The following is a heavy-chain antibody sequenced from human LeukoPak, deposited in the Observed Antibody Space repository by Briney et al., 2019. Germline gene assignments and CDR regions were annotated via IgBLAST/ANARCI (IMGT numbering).Heavy chain of an antibody. Sequence: GGSLRLSCAVSGFTFSSYGMHWVRQAPGKGLEWVAVIWYDGSNKYYADSVKGRFTISRDNSKNTLYLQMNSLRAEDTAVYYCARDRVAVAGRDAFDIWGQGTMVTVSS. J-gene: IGHJ3*02. V-gene: IGHV3-33*01. CDR3: ARDRVAVAGRDAFDI. CDR2: IWYDGSNK. CDR1: GFTFSSYG. D-gene: IGHD6-19*01.